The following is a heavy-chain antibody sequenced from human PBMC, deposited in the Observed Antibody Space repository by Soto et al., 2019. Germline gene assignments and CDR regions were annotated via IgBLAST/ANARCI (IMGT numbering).Heavy chain of an antibody. CDR3: ARDPGMTTTRHFDC. D-gene: IGHD4-4*01. Sequence: PSETLFLTGAVSGYSISSGYYWCWIRRPPGKGLEWIGRIYHTVGTDYNPSLKSRVTISVDTPKKQFSRRLSYVTAADTAVYYSARDPGMTTTRHFDCSGLGTLVTVSS. J-gene: IGHJ4*02. CDR2: IYHTVGT. V-gene: IGHV4-38-2*02. CDR1: GYSISSGYY.